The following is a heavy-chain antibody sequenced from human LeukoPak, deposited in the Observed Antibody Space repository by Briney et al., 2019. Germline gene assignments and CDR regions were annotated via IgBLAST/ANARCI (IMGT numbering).Heavy chain of an antibody. Sequence: GKSLRLFCAASRFMFSACDMQWAREAPGKGREWVAVISKDGNNKFYADSVRGRFTISRDNYNNTLSLHMKSLRTEHRAVYYWAKWGTFTTSVVTPGLDSSG. V-gene: IGHV3-30*18. D-gene: IGHD3-3*01. CDR1: RFMFSACD. CDR3: AKWGTFTTSVVTPGLDS. J-gene: IGHJ5*01. CDR2: ISKDGNNK.